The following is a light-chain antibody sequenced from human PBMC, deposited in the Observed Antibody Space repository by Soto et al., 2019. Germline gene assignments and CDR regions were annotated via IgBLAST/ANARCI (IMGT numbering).Light chain of an antibody. CDR3: AAWDYSLSGVV. V-gene: IGLV1-47*01. CDR2: RNN. J-gene: IGLJ2*01. Sequence: VLTQPPSASGTPGQRVSISCSGSSANIGSNYVYWYQQLPGTAPKLLIYRNNQRPSGVPDRFSGSKSGTSASLAISGLRSEDEADYYCAAWDYSLSGVVFGGGTKLTVL. CDR1: SANIGSNY.